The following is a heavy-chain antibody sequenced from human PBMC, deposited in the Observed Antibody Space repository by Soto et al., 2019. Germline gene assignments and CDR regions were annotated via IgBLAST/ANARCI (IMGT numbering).Heavy chain of an antibody. D-gene: IGHD6-13*01. V-gene: IGHV1-2*02. Sequence: ASVKVSFKGAGSTFTGYNWHWVRQAPGQGLEWMGWIDPNTGGANYAQKFRGRVTLTRDPSITTAYMDLSRLRSDDTAVYYCARDPYSAAGMDVWGQGNTVTVSS. CDR2: IDPNTGGA. CDR1: GSTFTGYN. J-gene: IGHJ6*02. CDR3: ARDPYSAAGMDV.